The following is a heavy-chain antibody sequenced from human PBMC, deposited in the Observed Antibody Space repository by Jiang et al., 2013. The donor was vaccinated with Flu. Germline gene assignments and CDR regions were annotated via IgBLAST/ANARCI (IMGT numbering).Heavy chain of an antibody. J-gene: IGHJ6*02. D-gene: IGHD6-19*01. V-gene: IGHV4-59*01. Sequence: PSLNSRVTISLDTSKNQFSLKLNSVTAADTAVYYCARANGGGWPPNYYYGMDVWGQGTTVTVSS. CDR3: ARANGGGWPPNYYYGMDV.